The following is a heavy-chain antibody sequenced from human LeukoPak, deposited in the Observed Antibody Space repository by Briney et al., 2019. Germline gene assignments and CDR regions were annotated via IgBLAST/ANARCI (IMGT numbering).Heavy chain of an antibody. D-gene: IGHD2-21*01. CDR2: IYTSGST. CDR3: ARDRYGGADY. V-gene: IGHV4-61*02. Sequence: SQTLFLTCTVSGGSISSGSYYWSWIRQPAGKGLEWIGRIYTSGSTNYNPSLKSRVTISVDTSKNQFSLKLSSVTAADTAVYYCARDRYGGADYWGQGTLVTVSS. J-gene: IGHJ4*02. CDR1: GGSISSGSYY.